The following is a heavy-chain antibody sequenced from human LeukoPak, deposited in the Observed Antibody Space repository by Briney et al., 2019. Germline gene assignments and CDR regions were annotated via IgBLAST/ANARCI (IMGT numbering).Heavy chain of an antibody. V-gene: IGHV3-30*18. Sequence: PGGSLRLSCAASGCTFRNHEMNWVRQAPGKGLEWVAVISYDGSNKYYADSVKGRFTISRDNSKNTLYLQMNSLRAEDTAVYYCAKDWAMHNWFDPWGQGTLVTVSS. CDR1: GCTFRNHE. CDR3: AKDWAMHNWFDP. CDR2: ISYDGSNK. D-gene: IGHD3-16*01. J-gene: IGHJ5*02.